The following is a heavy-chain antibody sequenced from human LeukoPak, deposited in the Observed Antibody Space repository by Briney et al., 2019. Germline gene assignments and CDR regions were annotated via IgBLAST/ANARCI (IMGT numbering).Heavy chain of an antibody. CDR3: ARHRDFGVVKKYFDY. J-gene: IGHJ4*02. CDR2: INHSGST. V-gene: IGHV4-34*01. Sequence: SETLSLTCAVYGGSFSGYYWSWIRQPPGKGLEWIGEINHSGSTNYNPSLKSRVTISVDTSKNQFSLKLSSVTAADTAVYYCARHRDFGVVKKYFDYWGQGTLATVSS. D-gene: IGHD3-3*01. CDR1: GGSFSGYY.